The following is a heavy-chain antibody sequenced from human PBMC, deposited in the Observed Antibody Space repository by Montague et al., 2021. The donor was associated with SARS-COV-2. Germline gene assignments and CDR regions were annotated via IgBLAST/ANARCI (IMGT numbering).Heavy chain of an antibody. CDR1: GGSIRSSSYY. D-gene: IGHD1-26*01. J-gene: IGHJ4*02. CDR3: VEIVGAADY. CDR2: IYYSGST. Sequence: SETLSLTCTVSGGSIRSSSYYWGWIRQPPGKGLECIGSIYYSGSTYYNPSLKSRVTISVDTSKNHFSLKLSSVTAADMAVYYCVEIVGAADYWGQGTLVTVSS. V-gene: IGHV4-39*02.